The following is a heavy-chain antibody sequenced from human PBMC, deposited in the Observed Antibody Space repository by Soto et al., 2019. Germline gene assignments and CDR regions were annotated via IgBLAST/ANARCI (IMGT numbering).Heavy chain of an antibody. Sequence: SETLPLTCSVSGGSISSRSYFWGWIRQTPGKGLEWIGDIYYSGNTYYSPSLKSRVTISVDSSQSQFSLKLQSVTAADTAVYFCARFRDFSYWFDPWGQGTQVTVSS. CDR2: IYYSGNT. V-gene: IGHV4-39*01. D-gene: IGHD3-3*01. CDR3: ARFRDFSYWFDP. CDR1: GGSISSRSYF. J-gene: IGHJ5*02.